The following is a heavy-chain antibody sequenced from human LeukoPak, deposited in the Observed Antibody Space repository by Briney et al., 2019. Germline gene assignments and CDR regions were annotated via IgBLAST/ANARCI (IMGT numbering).Heavy chain of an antibody. CDR3: AKDRSSVTIDAFDI. J-gene: IGHJ3*02. CDR2: IVGSGGST. Sequence: TGGSLRLSCAASGFTFNNYAMNWVRLAPGKGLEWVSTIVGSGGSTYYADSVKGRFTISRDNSKNMQYLQMNSLRAEDTAVYYCAKDRSSVTIDAFDIWGQGTMVTVSS. V-gene: IGHV3-23*01. D-gene: IGHD4-17*01. CDR1: GFTFNNYA.